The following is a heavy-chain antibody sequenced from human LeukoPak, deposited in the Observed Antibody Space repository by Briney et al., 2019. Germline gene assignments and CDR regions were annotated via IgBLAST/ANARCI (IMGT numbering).Heavy chain of an antibody. V-gene: IGHV4-61*02. Sequence: SQTLSLICTVSGGSITSAGYSWGWIRQPAGKGLEWIGRIYSSGSTNSNPSLKSRVTISVDTSKNQFSLKLSSVTAADTAVYYCARGYCTSTSCSENRYYFDSWGQGTLVTVSS. CDR3: ARGYCTSTSCSENRYYFDS. D-gene: IGHD2-2*01. CDR1: GGSITSAGYS. J-gene: IGHJ4*02. CDR2: IYSSGST.